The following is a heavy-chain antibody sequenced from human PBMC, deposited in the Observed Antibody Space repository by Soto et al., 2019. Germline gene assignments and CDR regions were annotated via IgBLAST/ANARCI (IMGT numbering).Heavy chain of an antibody. Sequence: QIQLVQSGTEVMQPGSSVKVSCKASGGSFRGYGVSWVRQAPGQGLEWMGGIIPIFASREFAPKFQDRVTFSADDSMRTVYMELRSLRPEDTAIYYCATNSMIEILISHFALWGQGTKVIVSS. J-gene: IGHJ3*01. CDR2: IIPIFASR. D-gene: IGHD3-22*01. CDR3: ATNSMIEILISHFAL. V-gene: IGHV1-69*12. CDR1: GGSFRGYG.